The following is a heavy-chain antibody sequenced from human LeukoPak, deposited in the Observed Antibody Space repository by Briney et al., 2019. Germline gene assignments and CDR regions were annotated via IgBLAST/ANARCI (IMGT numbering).Heavy chain of an antibody. CDR1: GFTFSSDW. CDR2: INRDGRST. Sequence: GGSLRPSCAASGFTFSSDWMHWVRQAPGKGLVWVSRINRDGRSTTYADSVKGRFTISRDNAKNTLYLQMNGLRAEDTAVYYCARHPYDILTGPSFDYWGQGTLVTVSS. V-gene: IGHV3-74*01. J-gene: IGHJ4*02. D-gene: IGHD3-9*01. CDR3: ARHPYDILTGPSFDY.